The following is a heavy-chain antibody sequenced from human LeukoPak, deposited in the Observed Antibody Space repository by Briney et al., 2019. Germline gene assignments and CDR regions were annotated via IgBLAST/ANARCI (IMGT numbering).Heavy chain of an antibody. CDR2: INHSGST. CDR1: GGSFSGCY. Sequence: KASETLSLTCAVYGGSFSGCYWSWIRQPPGKGLEWIGEINHSGSTNYNPSLKSRVTISVDTSKNQFSLKLSSVTAADTAVYYCARGPLTYYDILTGYRQYYGMDVWGQGTTVTVSS. D-gene: IGHD3-9*01. J-gene: IGHJ6*02. CDR3: ARGPLTYYDILTGYRQYYGMDV. V-gene: IGHV4-34*01.